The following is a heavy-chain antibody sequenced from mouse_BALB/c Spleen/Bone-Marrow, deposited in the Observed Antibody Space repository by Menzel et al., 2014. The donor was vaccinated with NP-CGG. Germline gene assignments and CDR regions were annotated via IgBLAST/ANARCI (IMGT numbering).Heavy chain of an antibody. Sequence: EVNVVESGGGLVKPGGSLKLSCAASGFAFSSYDMSWVRQTPEKRLEWVAYISSGGGSTYYPDTVKGRFTISRDNAKNPLYLQMSSLKSEDTAMYYCAREVLRDYFDYWGQGTTLTVSS. CDR3: AREVLRDYFDY. D-gene: IGHD1-1*01. CDR2: ISSGGGST. V-gene: IGHV5-12-1*01. CDR1: GFAFSSYD. J-gene: IGHJ2*01.